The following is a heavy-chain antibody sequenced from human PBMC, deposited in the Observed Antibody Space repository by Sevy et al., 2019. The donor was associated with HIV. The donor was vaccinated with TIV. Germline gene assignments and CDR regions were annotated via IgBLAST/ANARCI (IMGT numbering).Heavy chain of an antibody. CDR1: GFTFNNYY. Sequence: GGSLRLSCAASGFTFNNYYMNWVRQAPGKGLEWVSSISSSSTYIYYADSVKGRFTISRDNAKNSLYLQMNSLRAEDTAGYYCARDGGCTSTSCLLYFDYWGQGTLVTVSS. J-gene: IGHJ4*02. CDR2: ISSSSTYI. D-gene: IGHD2-2*01. V-gene: IGHV3-21*01. CDR3: ARDGGCTSTSCLLYFDY.